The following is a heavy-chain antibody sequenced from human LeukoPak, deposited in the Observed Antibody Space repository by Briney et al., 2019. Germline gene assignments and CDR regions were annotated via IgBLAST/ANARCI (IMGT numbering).Heavy chain of an antibody. J-gene: IGHJ4*02. CDR3: ATQGGGYFDY. CDR2: IYHSGST. D-gene: IGHD1-26*01. V-gene: IGHV4-30-2*01. CDR1: GGSISSGGYS. Sequence: SETLSLTCAVSGGSISSGGYSWSWIRQPPGKGLEWIGYIYHSGSTYYNPSLKSRVTISVDRSKNQFSLKLSSVTAADTAVYYCATQGGGYFDYWGQGTLVTVSS.